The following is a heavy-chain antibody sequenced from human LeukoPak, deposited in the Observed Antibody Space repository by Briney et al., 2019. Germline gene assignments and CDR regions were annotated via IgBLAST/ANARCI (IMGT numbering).Heavy chain of an antibody. V-gene: IGHV3-21*01. D-gene: IGHD6-19*01. Sequence: GGSLRLSCAASGFSFNTYNMNWVRQAPGKGLEWVSSITSESSYMYYGDPLKGRFTISRDNAKNSLYLQMKSLRAEDTAVYFCARGNFYTSDLDYWGQGTLVTVSS. J-gene: IGHJ4*02. CDR3: ARGNFYTSDLDY. CDR1: GFSFNTYN. CDR2: ITSESSYM.